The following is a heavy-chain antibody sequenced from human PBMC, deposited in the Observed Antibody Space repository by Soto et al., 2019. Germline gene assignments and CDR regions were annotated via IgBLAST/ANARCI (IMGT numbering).Heavy chain of an antibody. CDR3: ARDQRNSWYGTDYYSMDV. Sequence: GGSLRLSCAASGFTFSSYGMHWVRQAPGKGLEWVAVISYDGSNKYYADSVKGRFTISRDNAENSLYLQMSSLGAEDTAVYYCARDQRNSWYGTDYYSMDVWGQGTTVTVSS. J-gene: IGHJ6*02. D-gene: IGHD6-13*01. CDR2: ISYDGSNK. V-gene: IGHV3-30*03. CDR1: GFTFSSYG.